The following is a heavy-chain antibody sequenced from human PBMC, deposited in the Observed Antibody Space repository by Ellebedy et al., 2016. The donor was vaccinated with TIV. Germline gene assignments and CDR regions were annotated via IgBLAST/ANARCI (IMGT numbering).Heavy chain of an antibody. CDR2: ISGTGSSTT. V-gene: IGHV3-23*01. Sequence: GESLKISCAASGFRFSSYAMNWVRQAPGKGLDWVSAISGTGSSTTHYADSVKGRFTISRDNSKNTLYLQMSSLRAEDTAVYYCAKKVGTGLSLDYWGQGMLVTVSS. CDR1: GFRFSSYA. D-gene: IGHD2/OR15-2a*01. CDR3: AKKVGTGLSLDY. J-gene: IGHJ4*02.